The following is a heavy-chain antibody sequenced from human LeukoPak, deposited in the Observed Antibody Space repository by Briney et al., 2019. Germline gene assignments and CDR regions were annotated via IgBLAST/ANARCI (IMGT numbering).Heavy chain of an antibody. CDR2: IYTSGST. Sequence: SETLSLTCTVSGGSISTYYWSWIRQPPGRGLEWIGYIYTSGSTNYNPSLKSRVTISVDTSKNQFSLKLSSVTAADTAVYYCARHGTDYAYVWGSYRYGEYFDYWGQGTLVPVSS. J-gene: IGHJ4*02. CDR1: GGSISTYY. CDR3: ARHGTDYAYVWGSYRYGEYFDY. V-gene: IGHV4-4*09. D-gene: IGHD3-16*02.